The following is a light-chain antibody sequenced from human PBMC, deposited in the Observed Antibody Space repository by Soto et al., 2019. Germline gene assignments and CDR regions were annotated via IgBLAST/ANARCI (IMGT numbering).Light chain of an antibody. J-gene: IGKJ3*01. CDR3: QQLYSHLPT. Sequence: DIQLTQSPSFLSASVGDRVTITCRASQGISSYLAWYQQKPGKAPNLLIYAASTLQSGVPSRFSGSGSGTEFTLTISSLQPQDFATYYCQQLYSHLPTFGPGTKVDI. CDR1: QGISSY. CDR2: AAS. V-gene: IGKV1-9*01.